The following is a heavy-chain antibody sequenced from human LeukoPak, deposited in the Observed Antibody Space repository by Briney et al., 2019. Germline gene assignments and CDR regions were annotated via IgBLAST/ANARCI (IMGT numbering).Heavy chain of an antibody. CDR3: ARDSGLGITMILTEYAFDI. CDR2: ISYDGSNK. V-gene: IGHV3-30*03. D-gene: IGHD3-22*01. CDR1: GFTFSSYG. Sequence: PGRSLRLSCAASGFTFSSYGMHWVRQAPGKGLEWVAVISYDGSNKYYADSVKGRFTISRDNSKITLYLQMNSLRAEDTAVYYCARDSGLGITMILTEYAFDIWGQGTMVTVSS. J-gene: IGHJ3*02.